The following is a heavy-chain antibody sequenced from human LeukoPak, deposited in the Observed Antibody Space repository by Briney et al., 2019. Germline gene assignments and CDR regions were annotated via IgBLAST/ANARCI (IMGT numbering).Heavy chain of an antibody. CDR2: ISSNGGST. Sequence: GGSLRLSCAASGFTFSSYAMHWVRQAPGKGLEYVSAISSNGGSTYYANSVKGRFTISRDNSKNTLYLQMGSLRAEDMAVYYCARELPRIAVAGKGGYFDYWGQGTLVTVSS. CDR3: ARELPRIAVAGKGGYFDY. V-gene: IGHV3-64*01. CDR1: GFTFSSYA. D-gene: IGHD6-19*01. J-gene: IGHJ4*02.